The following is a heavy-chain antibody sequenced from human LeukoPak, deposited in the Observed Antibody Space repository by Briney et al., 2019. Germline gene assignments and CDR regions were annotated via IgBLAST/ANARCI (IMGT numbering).Heavy chain of an antibody. Sequence: SETLSLTCAVYGGSFSGYYWSWIRQPPGKGLDWSGEINHSGSTNYNPSLKSRVTISVDTSKNQFSPKLSSVTAADTAVYYCARADSSSWYPSFDYWGQGTLVTVSS. CDR2: INHSGST. D-gene: IGHD6-13*01. J-gene: IGHJ4*02. V-gene: IGHV4-34*01. CDR1: GGSFSGYY. CDR3: ARADSSSWYPSFDY.